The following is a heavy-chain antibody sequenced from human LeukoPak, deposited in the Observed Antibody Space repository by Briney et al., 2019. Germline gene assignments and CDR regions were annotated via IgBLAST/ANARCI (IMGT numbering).Heavy chain of an antibody. CDR2: IYYNGDT. CDR1: GGSITSFY. J-gene: IGHJ3*02. V-gene: IGHV4-59*01. CDR3: ARRNAFDI. Sequence: PSETLSLTCTVSGGSITSFYWNWIRQPPGKGLEWIGSIYYNGDTNYNPSLKSRVSISIDTSKTHFSLKLSSVTPADTAVYYCARRNAFDIWGQGTMVTDSS.